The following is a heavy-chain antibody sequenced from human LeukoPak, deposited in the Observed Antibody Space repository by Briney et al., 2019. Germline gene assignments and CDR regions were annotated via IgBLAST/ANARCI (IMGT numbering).Heavy chain of an antibody. J-gene: IGHJ4*02. Sequence: GGSLRLSCEVSGFTFYRHSMSWVRQAPGKGLEWVATINQDGREKYYVDSVKGRFTISRDNAKNSLYLQMSSLGVEDTAVYYCVKPYYYSSGSLKWGQGTLVTVSS. CDR1: GFTFYRHS. D-gene: IGHD3-10*01. CDR2: INQDGREK. CDR3: VKPYYYSSGSLK. V-gene: IGHV3-7*01.